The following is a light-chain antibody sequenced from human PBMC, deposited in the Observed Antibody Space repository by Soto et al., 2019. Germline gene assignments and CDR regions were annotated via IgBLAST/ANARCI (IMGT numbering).Light chain of an antibody. CDR1: QSVNNQ. Sequence: EVVLTQSPGTLSLSPCPTATLSCRASQSVNNQLGWYHQKPGQAPRLLIYDASTRATGIPARISGSGSGADFTLTISSLEPEDFAVYYCQHRRNWPLTFGGGTKVEIK. V-gene: IGKV3-11*01. CDR2: DAS. J-gene: IGKJ4*01. CDR3: QHRRNWPLT.